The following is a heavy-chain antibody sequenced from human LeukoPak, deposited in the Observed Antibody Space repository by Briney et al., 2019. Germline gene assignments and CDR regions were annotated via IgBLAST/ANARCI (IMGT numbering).Heavy chain of an antibody. J-gene: IGHJ4*02. CDR2: IWYDGSNK. CDR1: GFTFSSYG. Sequence: PGRSLRLSCAASGFTFSSYGMHWVRQAPGKGLEWVAVIWYDGSNKYYADSVKGRFTISRDNSKNTVSLQMDNVRAEDTAVYYCARGRCSRATCDHALDFWGQGTLVTVSS. V-gene: IGHV3-33*01. D-gene: IGHD2-2*01. CDR3: ARGRCSRATCDHALDF.